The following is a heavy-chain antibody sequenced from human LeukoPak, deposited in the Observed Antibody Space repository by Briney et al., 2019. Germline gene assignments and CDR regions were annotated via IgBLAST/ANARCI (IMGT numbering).Heavy chain of an antibody. Sequence: PSETLSLTCTVSGDSISSYYWSWIRQPPGKGLEWIGYIYHSGTTNYNPSLKSRVTISVDTSKNQFSLQLNSVTAAGTAVYYCARDGGLVGAAFDYWGQGTLVTVSS. CDR2: IYHSGTT. D-gene: IGHD1-26*01. CDR1: GDSISSYY. J-gene: IGHJ4*02. CDR3: ARDGGLVGAAFDY. V-gene: IGHV4-59*01.